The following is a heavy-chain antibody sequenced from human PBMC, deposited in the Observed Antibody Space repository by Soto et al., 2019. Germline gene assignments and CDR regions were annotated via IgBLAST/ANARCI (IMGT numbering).Heavy chain of an antibody. CDR2: IYYSGST. CDR1: GGSISSGDYY. Sequence: SETLSLTCTVSGGSISSGDYYWSWIRQPPGKGLEWIGYIYYSGSTYYNPSLKSRVTISVDTSKNQFSLKLSSVTAADTAVYYCARVGSSIATRPFDFCGQGNLVTVSS. J-gene: IGHJ4*02. CDR3: ARVGSSIATRPFDF. D-gene: IGHD6-6*01. V-gene: IGHV4-30-4*01.